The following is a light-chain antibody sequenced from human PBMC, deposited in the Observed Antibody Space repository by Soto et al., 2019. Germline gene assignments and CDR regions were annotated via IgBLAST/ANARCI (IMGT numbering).Light chain of an antibody. J-gene: IGLJ1*01. Sequence: QSALTQPASVSGSPGQSITISCTGTSSDVGGYNYVSWYQQHPGKAPKLMIYEVSNRPSGVSNRFSGSKSGNTASLTSSGLQAEDEADYYCNSYTRSGPLVFGTGTKLTVL. CDR2: EVS. CDR1: SSDVGGYNY. V-gene: IGLV2-14*01. CDR3: NSYTRSGPLV.